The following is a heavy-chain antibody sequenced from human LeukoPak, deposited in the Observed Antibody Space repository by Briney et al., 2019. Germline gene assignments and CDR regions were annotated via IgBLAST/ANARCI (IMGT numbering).Heavy chain of an antibody. D-gene: IGHD3-10*01. CDR3: AREYYYGSGSYPPRYYYYGMDV. CDR1: GFTFSDYY. Sequence: KPGGSLRLSCAASGFTFSDYYMSWIRQAPGKGLEWVSYISSSGSTIYYADSVKGRFTISRDNAKNSLYLQMNSLRAEDTAVYYCAREYYYGSGSYPPRYYYYGMDVWGQGTTVTVSS. J-gene: IGHJ6*02. CDR2: ISSSGSTI. V-gene: IGHV3-11*04.